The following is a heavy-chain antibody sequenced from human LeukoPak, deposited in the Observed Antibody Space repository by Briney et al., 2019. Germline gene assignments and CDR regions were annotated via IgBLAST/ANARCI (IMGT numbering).Heavy chain of an antibody. CDR2: IYYSGST. CDR3: ARDRAVVVPAAFYYYYYMDV. CDR1: GGSIRSAGYS. Sequence: SQTLSLTCTVSGGSIRSAGYSWFWIRQFPGKGLEWIGYIYYSGSTAYNPSLKSRVSISLDTSENQFSLNLTSVTAADTAVYYCARDRAVVVPAAFYYYYYMDVWGKGTTVTVSS. D-gene: IGHD2-2*01. V-gene: IGHV4-31*03. J-gene: IGHJ6*03.